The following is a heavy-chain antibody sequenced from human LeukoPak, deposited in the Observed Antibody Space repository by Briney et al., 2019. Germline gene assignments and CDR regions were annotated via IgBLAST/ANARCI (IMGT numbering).Heavy chain of an antibody. J-gene: IGHJ4*02. CDR2: IWYDGSNK. CDR1: GFTFSSYG. CDR3: ARGDHSSSWSFDY. D-gene: IGHD6-13*01. V-gene: IGHV3-33*01. Sequence: PGRSLRLSCAASGFTFSSYGMHWVRQAPGKGLEWVAVIWYDGSNKYYADSVKGRFTISRDNSKNTLYLQMNSLRAEGTAVYYCARGDHSSSWSFDYWGQGTLVTVSS.